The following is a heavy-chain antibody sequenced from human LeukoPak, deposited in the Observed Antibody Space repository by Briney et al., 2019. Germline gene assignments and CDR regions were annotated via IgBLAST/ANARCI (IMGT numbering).Heavy chain of an antibody. CDR2: IYYSGST. V-gene: IGHV4-59*01. CDR1: GASIGSYY. Sequence: PSETLSLTCTVSGASIGSYYWSWIRQPPGKGLEWIGYIYYSGSTNYNPSLKSRVTFSVDTSKNQFSLKLISVTAADTAVYYCARVKGVVTAILDYWGQGTLVTVSS. D-gene: IGHD2-21*02. J-gene: IGHJ4*02. CDR3: ARVKGVVTAILDY.